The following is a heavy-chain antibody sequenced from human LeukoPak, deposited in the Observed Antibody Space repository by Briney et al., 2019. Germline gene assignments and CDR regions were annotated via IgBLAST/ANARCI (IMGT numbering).Heavy chain of an antibody. D-gene: IGHD5-18*01. V-gene: IGHV1-18*01. Sequence: ASVKVSCKASGYTFTSYGISWVRQAPGQGLEWMGWISAYNGNTNYAQKFQGRLTMTRDTSTSTAYMEVSSLRSEDTAVYYCARVDTDMGPDYWGQGTLVTVSS. CDR2: ISAYNGNT. CDR1: GYTFTSYG. CDR3: ARVDTDMGPDY. J-gene: IGHJ4*02.